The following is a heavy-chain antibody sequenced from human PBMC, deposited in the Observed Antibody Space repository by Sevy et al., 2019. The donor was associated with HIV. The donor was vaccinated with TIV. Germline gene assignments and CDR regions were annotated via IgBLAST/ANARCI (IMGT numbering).Heavy chain of an antibody. CDR3: ARALVVVPAATDYYYYYGMDV. CDR2: ILYDGSNK. V-gene: IGHV3-30*04. Sequence: GGSLRLSCAASGFTFSSYAMHWVRQAPGKGLEWVAVILYDGSNKYYADSVKGRFTISRDNPKNTLYLQMNSLRAEDTAVYYCARALVVVPAATDYYYYYGMDVWGQGTTVTVSS. CDR1: GFTFSSYA. J-gene: IGHJ6*02. D-gene: IGHD2-2*01.